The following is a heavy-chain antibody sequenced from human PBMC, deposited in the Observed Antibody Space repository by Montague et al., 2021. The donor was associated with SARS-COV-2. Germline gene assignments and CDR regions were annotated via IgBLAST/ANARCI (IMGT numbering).Heavy chain of an antibody. CDR2: IYDGGAV. CDR3: VRDHPYGGPRGAYDI. CDR1: GGSITGYY. D-gene: IGHD4-23*01. V-gene: IGHV4-59*01. Sequence: SETPSLTCTVSGGSITGYYRSWLRRSPGKGLEWIAYIYDGGAVNYNPSLGSRVTISTDTSKNQLSLKVNSVTAADTAVYYCVRDHPYGGPRGAYDIWGQGTVVTVSS. J-gene: IGHJ3*02.